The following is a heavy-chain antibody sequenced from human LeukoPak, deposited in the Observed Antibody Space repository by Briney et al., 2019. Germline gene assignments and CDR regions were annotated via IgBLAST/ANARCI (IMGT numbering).Heavy chain of an antibody. Sequence: PAETLSLTCTVSGGSVSSTNYYWSWIRQPAGKGLEWIGRIYASGRTTYNPSLEGRVTFSIDTSKNQFSLKLNSVTAADTAVYYCVRGYCGDDCYRYYYYYYTDVWGKGTTVTVSS. V-gene: IGHV4-61*02. J-gene: IGHJ6*03. CDR1: GGSVSSTNYY. CDR2: IYASGRT. CDR3: VRGYCGDDCYRYYYYYYTDV. D-gene: IGHD2-21*02.